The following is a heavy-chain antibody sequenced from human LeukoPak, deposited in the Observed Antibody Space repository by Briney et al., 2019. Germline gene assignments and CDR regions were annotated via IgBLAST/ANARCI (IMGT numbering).Heavy chain of an antibody. CDR2: IYYSGST. Sequence: SETLSLTCTVSGGSISSSSYYWGWIRQPPGKGLEWIGSIYYSGSTYYNPSLKSRVTISVDTSKNQFSLKLSSVTAADTAVYYCARDRYGSGYNWFDPWGQGTLVTVSS. CDR3: ARDRYGSGYNWFDP. J-gene: IGHJ5*02. V-gene: IGHV4-39*07. D-gene: IGHD3-10*01. CDR1: GGSISSSSYY.